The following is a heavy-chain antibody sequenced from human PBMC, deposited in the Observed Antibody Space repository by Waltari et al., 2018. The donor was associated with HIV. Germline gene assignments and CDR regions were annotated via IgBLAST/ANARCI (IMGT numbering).Heavy chain of an antibody. CDR1: GFTFSSYG. CDR3: ARIAAAGTMRANWFDP. V-gene: IGHV3-33*01. J-gene: IGHJ5*02. CDR2: IWYDGSNK. D-gene: IGHD6-13*01. Sequence: QVQLVESGGGVVQPGRSLRLSCAASGFTFSSYGMHWVRQAPGKGLEWVAVIWYDGSNKYYADSVKGRFTISRDNSKNTLYLQMNSLRAEDTAVYYCARIAAAGTMRANWFDPWGQGTLVTVSS.